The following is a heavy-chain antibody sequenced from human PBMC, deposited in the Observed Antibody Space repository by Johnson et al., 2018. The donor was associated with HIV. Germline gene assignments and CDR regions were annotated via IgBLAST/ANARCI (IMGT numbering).Heavy chain of an antibody. CDR3: AKDMEFEIAAKGSAFDI. CDR2: ISWNSGSI. CDR1: GFTFDDYA. Sequence: VQLVESGGGLVQPGRSLRLSCAASGFTFDDYAMHWVRQAPGKGLEWVSGISWNSGSIGYADSVKGRFTISRDNAKNSLYLQMNILRAEDTALYYCAKDMEFEIAAKGSAFDIWGQGTMVTVSS. J-gene: IGHJ3*02. V-gene: IGHV3-9*01. D-gene: IGHD6-6*01.